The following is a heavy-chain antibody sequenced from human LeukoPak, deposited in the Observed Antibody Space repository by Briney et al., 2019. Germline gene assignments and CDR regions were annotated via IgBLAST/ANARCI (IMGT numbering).Heavy chain of an antibody. Sequence: TLSLTCTVSGGSISSATYYWSWIRQPAGKGLEWIGRIYSSGSTNYNPSLKSRVTISVDPSMNQFSLKLSSVTAADTAVYYCARDLLHRGYAFDIWGQGSMVTVSS. V-gene: IGHV4-61*02. D-gene: IGHD5-12*01. CDR2: IYSSGST. CDR3: ARDLLHRGYAFDI. CDR1: GGSISSATYY. J-gene: IGHJ3*02.